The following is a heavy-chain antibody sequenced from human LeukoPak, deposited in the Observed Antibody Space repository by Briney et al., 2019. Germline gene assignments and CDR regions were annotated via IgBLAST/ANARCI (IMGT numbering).Heavy chain of an antibody. CDR1: GFTFSSYW. Sequence: GGSLRLSCAASGFTFSSYWMSWVRQAPGKGLEWVGRIKSKTDGGTTDYAAPVKGRFTISRDDSKNTLYLQMNSLKTEDTAVYYCTTDQVVVPAALDDAFDIWGQGTMVTVSS. CDR2: IKSKTDGGTT. CDR3: TTDQVVVPAALDDAFDI. J-gene: IGHJ3*02. V-gene: IGHV3-15*01. D-gene: IGHD2-2*01.